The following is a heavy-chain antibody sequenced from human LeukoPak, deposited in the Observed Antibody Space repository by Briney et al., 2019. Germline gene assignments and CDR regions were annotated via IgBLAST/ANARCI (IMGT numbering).Heavy chain of an antibody. J-gene: IGHJ4*02. V-gene: IGHV3-30-3*01. CDR2: ISDDGSNK. CDR3: ARDTHYGSPNYFDY. Sequence: PGGSLRLSCAASGFTFSSYAMHWVRQAPDKGLEWVTLISDDGSNKYYADSVKGRFTISRDNSKNTLYLQMNSLRPEDTAVYYCARDTHYGSPNYFDYWGQGTLVTVSS. CDR1: GFTFSSYA. D-gene: IGHD4-17*01.